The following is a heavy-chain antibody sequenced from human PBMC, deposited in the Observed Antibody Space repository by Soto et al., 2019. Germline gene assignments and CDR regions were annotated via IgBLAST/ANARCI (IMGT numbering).Heavy chain of an antibody. V-gene: IGHV4-34*01. CDR3: ARVLAAARGADY. Sequence: AQLQQWGAGLLKPSETLSLTCAVYGGSFSGYYWSWIRQPPGKGLEWIGEINHSGSTNYNPSLKSRVTISVDTSKNQFSLKLSSVTAADTAVYYCARVLAAARGADYRGQGTLVTVSS. CDR1: GGSFSGYY. CDR2: INHSGST. J-gene: IGHJ4*02. D-gene: IGHD6-13*01.